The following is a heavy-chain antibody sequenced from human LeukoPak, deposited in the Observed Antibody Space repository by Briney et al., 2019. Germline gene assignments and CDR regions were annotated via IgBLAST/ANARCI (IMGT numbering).Heavy chain of an antibody. V-gene: IGHV1-46*01. CDR3: ARFAVHRRITVAGQFGLDY. CDR1: GYTFTGYY. D-gene: IGHD6-19*01. CDR2: INPSGGST. J-gene: IGHJ4*02. Sequence: GASVKVSCKASGYTFTGYYMHWVRQAPGQGLEWMGIINPSGGSTNYAQKFQGRVTMTRYTSTSTVYMELSSLRSEDTAVYYCARFAVHRRITVAGQFGLDYWGQGTLVSLSS.